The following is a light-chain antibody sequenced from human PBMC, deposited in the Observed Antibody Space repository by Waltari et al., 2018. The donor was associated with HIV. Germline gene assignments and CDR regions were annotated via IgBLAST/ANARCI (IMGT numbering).Light chain of an antibody. CDR3: VAWDDSLNGWV. J-gene: IGLJ3*02. CDR1: SSNIGSHT. V-gene: IGLV1-44*01. Sequence: QSVLTQPPSASGTPGQRVTISCSGGSSNIGSHTVNWYQKLPGTAPKLLIYSNNQRPSGVPDRFSGSKSGTSASLAISGLQSEDEADYYCVAWDDSLNGWVFGGGTKLTVL. CDR2: SNN.